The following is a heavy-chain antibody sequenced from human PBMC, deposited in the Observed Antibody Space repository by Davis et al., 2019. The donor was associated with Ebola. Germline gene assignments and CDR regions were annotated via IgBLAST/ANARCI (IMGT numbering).Heavy chain of an antibody. D-gene: IGHD4-23*01. CDR2: IIPILGIA. CDR1: RGTFSSYA. Sequence: SVKVSCKASRGTFSSYAISWVRQPPGQGLEWMGRIIPILGIANYAQKFQGRVTITADKSTSTAYMELSSLRSEDTGVYYCAREGGLVTPNYFQHWGQGTLVTVSS. J-gene: IGHJ1*01. CDR3: AREGGLVTPNYFQH. V-gene: IGHV1-69*04.